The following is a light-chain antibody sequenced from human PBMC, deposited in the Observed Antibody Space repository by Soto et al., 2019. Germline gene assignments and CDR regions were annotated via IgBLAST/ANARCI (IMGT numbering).Light chain of an antibody. J-gene: IGKJ4*01. CDR2: DAS. CDR3: QHYTNWPLT. CDR1: HSVDSR. Sequence: EIVMTQSPATLSVSPGDRATLSCRASHSVDSRLAWYQQKPGQAPRLLIYDASTRATGLPARFSGSGSGTDFTLTICSLQSEDFAVYYCQHYTNWPLTFGGGTKVEIK. V-gene: IGKV3-15*01.